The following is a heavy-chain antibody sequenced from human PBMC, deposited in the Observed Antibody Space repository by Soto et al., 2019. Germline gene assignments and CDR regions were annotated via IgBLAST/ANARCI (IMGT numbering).Heavy chain of an antibody. J-gene: IGHJ3*02. CDR3: ARHHQNYTPQYAFDI. V-gene: IGHV4-31*03. CDR1: GGSISSGGYY. Sequence: LSLTCTVSGGSISSGGYYWSWIRQHPGKGLEWIGYIYYSGSTYYNPSLKSRVTISVDTSKNQSSLKLSSVTAADTAVYYCARHHQNYTPQYAFDIWGQGTMVTVSS. CDR2: IYYSGST. D-gene: IGHD3-3*01.